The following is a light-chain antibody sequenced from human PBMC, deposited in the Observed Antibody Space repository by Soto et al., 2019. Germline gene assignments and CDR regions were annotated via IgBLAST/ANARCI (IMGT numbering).Light chain of an antibody. CDR2: GNS. Sequence: QSVLTQPPSVSGTPGQRVTISCTGSSSNIGAGYDVHWYQQLPGPAPKLLIYGNSNRPSGVPERFSGSKSGTSAPLASTGRKAEDEADYYCQSYDSSLSALFGGGTKLTVL. V-gene: IGLV1-40*01. CDR1: SSNIGAGYD. CDR3: QSYDSSLSAL. J-gene: IGLJ2*01.